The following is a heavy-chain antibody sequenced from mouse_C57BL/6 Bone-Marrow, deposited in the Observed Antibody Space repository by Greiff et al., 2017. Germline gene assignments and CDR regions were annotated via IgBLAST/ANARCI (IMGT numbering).Heavy chain of an antibody. J-gene: IGHJ2*01. V-gene: IGHV1-69*01. CDR1: GYTFTSYW. Sequence: QVQLQQPGAELVMPGASVKLSCKASGYTFTSYWMHWVKQRPGQGLEWIGEIDPSDSYTNYNQKFKGKSTLTVDKSSSTAYMQLSSLTSEDSAVYYCARSVRRYFDYGGQGTTLTVSS. CDR2: IDPSDSYT. CDR3: ARSVRRYFDY.